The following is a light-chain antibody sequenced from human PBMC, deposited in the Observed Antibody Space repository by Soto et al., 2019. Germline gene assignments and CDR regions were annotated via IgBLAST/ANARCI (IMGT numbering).Light chain of an antibody. CDR2: GAS. J-gene: IGKJ5*01. Sequence: EIVLAQSPGTLSLSPREEAPLSCRASQSVSSSYIAWYQQRPGQTPSLLIYGASTRATGIPDRFSGSGSGTHFTLTISRLEPGDFAVYYCQHFGGTTFTFGQGTRLEI. CDR1: QSVSSSY. CDR3: QHFGGTTFT. V-gene: IGKV3-20*01.